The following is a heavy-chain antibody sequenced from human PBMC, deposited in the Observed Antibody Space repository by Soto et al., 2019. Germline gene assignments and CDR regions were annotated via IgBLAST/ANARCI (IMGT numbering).Heavy chain of an antibody. D-gene: IGHD6-6*01. CDR3: AKDQVAARRFYYYGMDV. CDR2: LTGTGFTI. V-gene: IGHV3-23*01. J-gene: IGHJ6*02. Sequence: EVQLLESGGGLVQPGGSLRLSCAASGFNFANYAMTWVRQAPRKGLEWVSSLTGTGFTIHYADSVKGRFTISRDNSKNMVFLQLDSLRAEDTAVYFCAKDQVAARRFYYYGMDVWGQGTTVTVSS. CDR1: GFNFANYA.